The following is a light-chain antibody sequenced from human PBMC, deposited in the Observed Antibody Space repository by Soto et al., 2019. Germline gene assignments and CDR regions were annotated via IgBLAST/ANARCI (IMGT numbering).Light chain of an antibody. CDR3: SSYTSSSTLEV. CDR1: SSDVGGYNY. Sequence: QSALTQPASVSGSSGQSITISCTRTSSDVGGYNYVSWYQQHPGKAPKLMTYDVSNRPSGVSNRFSGSKSGNTASLTISGLQAEDEADYYCSSYTSSSTLEVFGTGTKLTVL. CDR2: DVS. J-gene: IGLJ1*01. V-gene: IGLV2-14*01.